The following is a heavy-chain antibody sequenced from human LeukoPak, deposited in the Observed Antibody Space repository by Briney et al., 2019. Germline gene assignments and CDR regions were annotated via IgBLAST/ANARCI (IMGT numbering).Heavy chain of an antibody. CDR3: ARDLLVVTAAIMWFDP. J-gene: IGHJ5*02. CDR1: GYTFTSYG. Sequence: GASVEVSCKASGYTFTSYGISWVRQAPGQGLEWMGWISPYNGNTNYAQKFQGRVTMTTHTPTSAAYMELRSLRSDDTAVYYCARDLLVVTAAIMWFDPWGQGTLVTVSS. CDR2: ISPYNGNT. V-gene: IGHV1-18*04. D-gene: IGHD2-2*01.